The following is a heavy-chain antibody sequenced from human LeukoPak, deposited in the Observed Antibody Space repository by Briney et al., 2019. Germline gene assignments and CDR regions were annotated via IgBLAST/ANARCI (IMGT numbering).Heavy chain of an antibody. Sequence: GVSLGLSCAASGFTFDDYAMHWVRHAPGKGLEWVSGISWNCGSIGYADSVKRRFTISRDNAKNSLYLQMNSLRAEDMALYYCAKGGSAVAATNYFDSWGQGTLVTVSS. CDR3: AKGGSAVAATNYFDS. J-gene: IGHJ4*02. CDR2: ISWNCGSI. V-gene: IGHV3-9*03. D-gene: IGHD6-19*01. CDR1: GFTFDDYA.